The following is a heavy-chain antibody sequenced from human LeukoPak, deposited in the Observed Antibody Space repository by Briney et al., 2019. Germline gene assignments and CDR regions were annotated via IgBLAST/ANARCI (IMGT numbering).Heavy chain of an antibody. CDR3: ARDHYPNYYDSSGYPHAHAFDI. Sequence: GGSLRLSCAASGFTFSSYGMHWVRQAPGKGLEWVAVIWYDGSNKYYADSAKGRFTISRDNSKNTLYLQMNSLRAEDTAVYYCARDHYPNYYDSSGYPHAHAFDIWGQGTMVTVSS. CDR2: IWYDGSNK. CDR1: GFTFSSYG. J-gene: IGHJ3*02. D-gene: IGHD3-22*01. V-gene: IGHV3-33*01.